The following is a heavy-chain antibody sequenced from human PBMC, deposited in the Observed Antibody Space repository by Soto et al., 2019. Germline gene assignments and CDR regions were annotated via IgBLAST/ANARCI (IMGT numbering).Heavy chain of an antibody. CDR1: GYTFSSYG. J-gene: IGHJ6*02. V-gene: IGHV1-18*01. Sequence: QAQLVQSGAEVKKPGASVKVSCKASGYTFSSYGISWVRQAPGQGLEWMGWISDYNGNTNYEQKFQGRVTMTTDTSTSTAYMELRSLRSDDTAVYYCARDVTVITIYYYYYGMDVWGQGTTVTVSS. D-gene: IGHD4-17*01. CDR3: ARDVTVITIYYYYYGMDV. CDR2: ISDYNGNT.